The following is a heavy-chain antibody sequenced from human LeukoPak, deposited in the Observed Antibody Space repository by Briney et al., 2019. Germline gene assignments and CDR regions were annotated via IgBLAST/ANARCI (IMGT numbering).Heavy chain of an antibody. D-gene: IGHD6-13*01. CDR2: IYSGGST. J-gene: IGHJ4*02. V-gene: IGHV3-53*01. CDR1: ASTVSFNY. Sequence: GGSLRLSCAASASTVSFNYMGWVRQAPGKGLEWVSVIYSGGSTYYADSVKGRFTISRDNSKNTLYLQSNSLRAEDTAVYYCASSLEIAALDYWGQGTLVTVSS. CDR3: ASSLEIAALDY.